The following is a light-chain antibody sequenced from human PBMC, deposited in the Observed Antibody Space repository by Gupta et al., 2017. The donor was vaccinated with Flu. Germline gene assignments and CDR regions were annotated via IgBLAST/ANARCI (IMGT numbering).Light chain of an antibody. CDR1: SSNIGSYKF. V-gene: IGLV2-23*01. CDR3: CSYAGRSSWV. CDR2: EGS. J-gene: IGLJ3*02. Sequence: QSALTQPASVSGSPGQSITISCTGTSSNIGSYKFVSWYQQHPGKVPKLMIYEGSERPSGVSNRVSGSKSGNTASLTISGLQAEDEADYYCCSYAGRSSWVFGGGTKLTVL.